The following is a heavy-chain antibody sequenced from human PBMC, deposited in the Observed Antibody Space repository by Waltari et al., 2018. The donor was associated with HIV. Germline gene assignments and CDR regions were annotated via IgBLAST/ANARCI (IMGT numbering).Heavy chain of an antibody. CDR2: ISAGGIST. Sequence: EVQVLESGGGLVQPGGSLRLSCAASGFTFSSYAMRWVRQAQGSGLEFISGISAGGISTIYADSVKGRFTISRDNSNNTVYLQMSSLRGEDTAVYYCARDLGGFWYFDLWGRGTLVTVSS. CDR1: GFTFSSYA. V-gene: IGHV3-23*01. D-gene: IGHD3-16*01. CDR3: ARDLGGFWYFDL. J-gene: IGHJ2*01.